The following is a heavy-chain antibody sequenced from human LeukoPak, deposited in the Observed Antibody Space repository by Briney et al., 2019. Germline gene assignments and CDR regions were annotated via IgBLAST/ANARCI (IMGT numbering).Heavy chain of an antibody. CDR2: ISYDGSNK. CDR3: AKGAVSSWYGSTFDY. J-gene: IGHJ4*02. D-gene: IGHD6-13*01. Sequence: LPGRSLRLSCAASGFTFSSYGMHWVRQAPGKGLEWVAVISYDGSNKYYADSVKGRFTISKDNSKNTLYLQMNSLRAEDTAVYYCAKGAVSSWYGSTFDYWGQGTLVTVSS. CDR1: GFTFSSYG. V-gene: IGHV3-30*18.